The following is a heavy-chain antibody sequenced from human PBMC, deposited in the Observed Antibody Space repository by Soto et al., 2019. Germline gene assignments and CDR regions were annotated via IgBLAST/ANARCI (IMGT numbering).Heavy chain of an antibody. Sequence: HLVESGGGLIQPGGSLRLSCAASGFTVSSNFMTWVRQAPGKGLEWVSVIYTGGSTYYTDCVKGRFTISRDNSKNTLYLQMNSLRAEDTALYYCARGGPAYWFDPWGQGTLVTVSS. D-gene: IGHD2-2*01. CDR2: IYTGGST. J-gene: IGHJ5*02. CDR3: ARGGPAYWFDP. CDR1: GFTVSSNF. V-gene: IGHV3-53*01.